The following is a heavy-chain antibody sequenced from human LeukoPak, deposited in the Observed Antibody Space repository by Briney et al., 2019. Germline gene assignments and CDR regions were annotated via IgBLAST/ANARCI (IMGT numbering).Heavy chain of an antibody. V-gene: IGHV4-39*01. CDR3: ARWRWFGELFGWFDP. D-gene: IGHD3-10*01. Sequence: SETLSLTCTVSGASITSGTYYWGWIRQPPGKGLDWIGNINYSGRTYYNPSLKSRVAISVDTSKNQFSLKLNSVTAADTAVYYCARWRWFGELFGWFDPWGQGTLVTVSS. CDR1: GASITSGTYY. J-gene: IGHJ5*02. CDR2: INYSGRT.